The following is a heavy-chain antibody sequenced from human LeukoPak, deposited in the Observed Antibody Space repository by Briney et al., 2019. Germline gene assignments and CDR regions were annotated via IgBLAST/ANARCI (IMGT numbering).Heavy chain of an antibody. CDR2: AYNSGST. CDR1: GGSISIYY. Sequence: SETLSLTCTVSGGSISIYYWNWIRQPPGKGLEWIGYAYNSGSTIYNPSLKSRVTISVDTSKNQFSLRLTSVTAADTAAYYCARDRELGSWGQGILVTVSS. D-gene: IGHD1-26*01. V-gene: IGHV4-59*01. CDR3: ARDRELGS. J-gene: IGHJ5*02.